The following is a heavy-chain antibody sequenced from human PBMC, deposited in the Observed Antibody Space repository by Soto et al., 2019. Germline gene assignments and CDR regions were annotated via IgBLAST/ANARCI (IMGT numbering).Heavy chain of an antibody. CDR2: IYYSGST. D-gene: IGHD2-2*01. V-gene: IGHV4-31*03. Sequence: SETLSLTCTVSGGSISSGVYYWSWIRKHPGKGLEWIGYIYYSGSTYYNPSLKSRVTISVDTSKNQFSLKLSSVTAADTAVYYCARVGVWGVVPAAMLVFSSVDNWFDPWGQGTLVTVSS. CDR1: GGSISSGVYY. J-gene: IGHJ5*02. CDR3: ARVGVWGVVPAAMLVFSSVDNWFDP.